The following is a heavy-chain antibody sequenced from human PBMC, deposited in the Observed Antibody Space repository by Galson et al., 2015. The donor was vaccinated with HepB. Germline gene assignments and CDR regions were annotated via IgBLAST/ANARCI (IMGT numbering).Heavy chain of an antibody. CDR3: ATVVSGAFDI. V-gene: IGHV3-21*01. J-gene: IGHJ3*02. D-gene: IGHD6-6*01. CDR2: ISSSSSYI. CDR1: GFTFSTYT. Sequence: SLRLSCAASGFTFSTYTINWVRQAPGKGLEWVSSISSSSSYISYADSVKGRFTISRDNAKNSLYLQMNSLRAEDTAVYYCATVVSGAFDIWGQGTMVTVSS.